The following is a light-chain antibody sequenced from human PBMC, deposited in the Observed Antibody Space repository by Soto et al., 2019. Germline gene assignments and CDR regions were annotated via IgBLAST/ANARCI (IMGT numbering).Light chain of an antibody. V-gene: IGLV1-44*01. CDR1: SSNIGSNT. CDR2: TND. J-gene: IGLJ3*02. CDR3: AAWDDSLNAPV. Sequence: QSVLTQPPSASGTPGQRVTISCSGSSSNIGSNTVTWYHHLPGTAPKVLIYTNDQRPSAVPDRFSGSKSGTSASLAISGLQSEDEAEYYCAAWDDSLNAPVFGGGTKLTVL.